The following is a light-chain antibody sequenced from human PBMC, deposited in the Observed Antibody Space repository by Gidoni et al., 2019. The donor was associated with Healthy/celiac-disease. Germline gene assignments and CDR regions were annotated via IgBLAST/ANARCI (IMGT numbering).Light chain of an antibody. CDR2: AAS. Sequence: DIQMTQSPSSLSASVGDRVTITCRASQSISSYLNWYQQKPGKAPKLLIYAASSLQSGVPSRVSVSGSVTDFTLSISSLQPEDFATYYCQQSYSTPLTFGPGTKVDIK. J-gene: IGKJ3*01. CDR1: QSISSY. CDR3: QQSYSTPLT. V-gene: IGKV1-39*01.